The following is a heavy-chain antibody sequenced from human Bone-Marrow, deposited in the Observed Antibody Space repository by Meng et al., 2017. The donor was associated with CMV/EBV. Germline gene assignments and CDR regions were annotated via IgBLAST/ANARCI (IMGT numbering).Heavy chain of an antibody. D-gene: IGHD1-26*01. Sequence: SETLSLTCTVSGDSISTYYWSWIRQPAGKGLQWIVRMYTSGSTNCNASLKSRVAMSVDTSKNQFSLKLTSVTAADTAVYYCARVGSGSYYVSAAVDYWGQGTLVTVSS. J-gene: IGHJ4*02. V-gene: IGHV4-4*07. CDR1: GDSISTYY. CDR3: ARVGSGSYYVSAAVDY. CDR2: MYTSGST.